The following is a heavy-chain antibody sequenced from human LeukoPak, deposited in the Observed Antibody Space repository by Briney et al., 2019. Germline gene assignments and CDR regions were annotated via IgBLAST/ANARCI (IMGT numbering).Heavy chain of an antibody. V-gene: IGHV3-23*01. CDR1: GFTFDNYA. CDR3: AKGSAAIRPYYFDY. Sequence: GGSLRLSCAASGFTFDNYAMSWVRQAPGKGLEWVSAISGSGDSTYHADSVKGRFIISRDNSKSTVYLQMNSLSADVTAVYYCAKGSAAIRPYYFDYWGQGTLVTVSS. CDR2: ISGSGDST. D-gene: IGHD6-13*01. J-gene: IGHJ4*02.